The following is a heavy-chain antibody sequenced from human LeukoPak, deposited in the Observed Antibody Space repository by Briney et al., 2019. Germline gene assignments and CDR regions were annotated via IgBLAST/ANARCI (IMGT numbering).Heavy chain of an antibody. V-gene: IGHV3-23*01. D-gene: IGHD3-10*01. CDR1: GITLSNYG. CDR3: ARRGVVIRLILVGFHKEAFYFDS. Sequence: GGSLRLSCAVSGITLSNYGMSWVCQAPGKGLEWVAGISDSGGSTNYADSVKGRFTISRDNPKNTLYLQMNSLRAEDTAVYFCARRGVVIRLILVGFHKEAFYFDSWGQGALVTVSS. CDR2: ISDSGGST. J-gene: IGHJ4*02.